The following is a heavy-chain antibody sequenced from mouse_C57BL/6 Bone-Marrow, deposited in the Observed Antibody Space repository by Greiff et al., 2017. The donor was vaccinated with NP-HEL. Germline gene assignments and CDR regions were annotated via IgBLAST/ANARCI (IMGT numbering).Heavy chain of an antibody. CDR1: GYAFTNYL. V-gene: IGHV1-54*01. CDR3: ARGGIYYDYAWFAY. CDR2: INPGSGGT. J-gene: IGHJ3*01. D-gene: IGHD2-4*01. Sequence: QVQLQQSGAELVRPGTSVKVSCKASGYAFTNYLIEWVKQRPGQGLEWIGGINPGSGGTNYNEKFKGKATLTADKSSSTAYMQLSILTSEDSAVYFCARGGIYYDYAWFAYWGQGTLVTVSA.